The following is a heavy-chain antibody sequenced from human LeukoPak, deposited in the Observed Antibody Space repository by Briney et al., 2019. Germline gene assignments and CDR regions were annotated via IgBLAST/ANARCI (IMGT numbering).Heavy chain of an antibody. CDR1: GYTFGSQA. CDR3: ARHHISSRRPNYDILTGYYFDY. V-gene: IGHV5-51*01. J-gene: IGHJ4*02. Sequence: KVSCKASGYTFGSQAIHWVRQAPGQRLEWMGIIYPGDSDTRYSPSFQGQVTISADKPISTAYLQWSSLKASDTAMYYCARHHISSRRPNYDILTGYYFDYWGQGTLVTVSS. D-gene: IGHD3-9*01. CDR2: IYPGDSDT.